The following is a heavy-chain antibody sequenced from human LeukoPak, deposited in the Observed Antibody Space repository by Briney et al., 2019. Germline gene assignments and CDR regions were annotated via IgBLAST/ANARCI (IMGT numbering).Heavy chain of an antibody. D-gene: IGHD6-25*01. CDR1: GFPFSSYG. V-gene: IGHV3-74*01. J-gene: IGHJ3*02. CDR3: ARRSAAKDAFDI. CDR2: INSDGSST. Sequence: GGSLRLSCAASGFPFSSYGMHWVRQAPGKGLVWVSRINSDGSSTSYADSVKGRFTISRDNAKNTLYLQMNSLRAEDTAVYYCARRSAAKDAFDIWGQGTMVTVSS.